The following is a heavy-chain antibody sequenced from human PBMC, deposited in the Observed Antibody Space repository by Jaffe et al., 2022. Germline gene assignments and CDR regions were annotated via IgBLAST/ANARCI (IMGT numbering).Heavy chain of an antibody. CDR1: GFTFGDYA. J-gene: IGHJ4*02. D-gene: IGHD3-10*01. Sequence: EVQLVESGGGLVQPGRSLRLSCTASGFTFGDYAMSWVRQAPGKGLEWVGFIRSKAYGGTTEYAASVKGRFTISRDDSKSIAYLQMNSLKTEDTAVYYCTRDSGSYGSGSLPFDYWGQGTLVTVSS. V-gene: IGHV3-49*04. CDR2: IRSKAYGGTT. CDR3: TRDSGSYGSGSLPFDY.